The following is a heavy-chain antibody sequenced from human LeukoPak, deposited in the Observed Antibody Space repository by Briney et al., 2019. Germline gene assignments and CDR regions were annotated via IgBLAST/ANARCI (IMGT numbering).Heavy chain of an antibody. CDR2: ISNGGSNI. J-gene: IGHJ4*02. CDR1: GFTFSSYE. V-gene: IGHV3-48*03. D-gene: IGHD5-18*01. Sequence: GGSLRLSCAASGFTFSSYEMNWVRQAPGKGLEWVAYISNGGSNIYYADSVKGRFTISRDNAKTSLYLQMNSLRAEDTAVYYCARDLSGVTGYTYGRGIDYWGQGTLVTVSS. CDR3: ARDLSGVTGYTYGRGIDY.